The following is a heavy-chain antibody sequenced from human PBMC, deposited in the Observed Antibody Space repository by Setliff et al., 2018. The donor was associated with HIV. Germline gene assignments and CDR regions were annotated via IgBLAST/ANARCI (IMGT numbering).Heavy chain of an antibody. CDR3: ARAWGSGWYGTTGWLDP. CDR2: IYYSGST. J-gene: IGHJ3*01. V-gene: IGHV4-39*01. D-gene: IGHD6-19*01. Sequence: SETLSLTCTVSGGSISSSSYYWGWIRQPPGKGLEWIGSIYYSGSTYYNPSLKSRVTISVDTSKNQFSLKLSSVTAADTAVYYCARAWGSGWYGTTGWLDPWGQGTMVTVSS. CDR1: GGSISSSSYY.